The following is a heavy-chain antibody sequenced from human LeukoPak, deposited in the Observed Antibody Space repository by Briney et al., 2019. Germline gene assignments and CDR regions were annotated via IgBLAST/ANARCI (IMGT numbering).Heavy chain of an antibody. J-gene: IGHJ3*02. D-gene: IGHD3-22*01. Sequence: GSSVNVSCKASGGTFSSYAISWVRQAPGQGREWMGRIIPILGIANYAQKFQGRVTITADKSTSTAYMELSSLRSEDTAVYYCARGDDTAFDIWGQGTMVTVSS. CDR2: IIPILGIA. CDR1: GGTFSSYA. CDR3: ARGDDTAFDI. V-gene: IGHV1-69*04.